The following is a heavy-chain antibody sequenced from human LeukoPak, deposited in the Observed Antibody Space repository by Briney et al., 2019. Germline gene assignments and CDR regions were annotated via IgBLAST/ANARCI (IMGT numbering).Heavy chain of an antibody. Sequence: SETLSLTCGVYGGSFSGYYWTWIRQPPGKGLEWIGEINHSGSTNYIPSLKSRVTMSLDTSKNQFSLKLTSVTAADTAVYYCAGGATPGVFWGQGTLATVSS. CDR1: GGSFSGYY. V-gene: IGHV4-34*01. CDR3: AGGATPGVF. D-gene: IGHD3-10*01. J-gene: IGHJ4*02. CDR2: INHSGST.